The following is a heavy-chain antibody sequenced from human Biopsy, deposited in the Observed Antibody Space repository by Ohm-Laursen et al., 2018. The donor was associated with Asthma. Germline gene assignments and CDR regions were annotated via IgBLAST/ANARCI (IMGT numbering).Heavy chain of an antibody. CDR1: GFSFDDCA. Sequence: SLRLSCTASGFSFDDCAMHWVRQAPGKGLEWVSSISWNSGNIDYAVSVKGRFTISRDNSKNTLYLQMNSLRTEDTAVYYCAKRRGYSGHDNDYWGQGTLAIVSS. V-gene: IGHV3-9*01. CDR3: AKRRGYSGHDNDY. D-gene: IGHD5-12*01. J-gene: IGHJ4*02. CDR2: ISWNSGNI.